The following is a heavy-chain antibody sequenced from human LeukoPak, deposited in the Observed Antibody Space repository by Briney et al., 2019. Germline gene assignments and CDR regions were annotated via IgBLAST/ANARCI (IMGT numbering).Heavy chain of an antibody. Sequence: GGSLRLSCAASGFTVSSNYMSWVRQAPGKGLGWVSVIYSGGSTYYADSVKGRFTISRDNSKNTLHLQMNSLRAEDAAVYYCARDMGYCSSTSCYGRGWFDPWGQGTLVTVSS. CDR2: IYSGGST. V-gene: IGHV3-66*01. J-gene: IGHJ5*02. CDR3: ARDMGYCSSTSCYGRGWFDP. D-gene: IGHD2-2*01. CDR1: GFTVSSNY.